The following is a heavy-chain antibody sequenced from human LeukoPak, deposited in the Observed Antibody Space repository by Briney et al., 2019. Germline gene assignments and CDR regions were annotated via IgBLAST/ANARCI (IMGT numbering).Heavy chain of an antibody. V-gene: IGHV4-61*08. CDR3: ARDGGYCSSTSCYGGWFDP. Sequence: SETLSLTCTVSGGSISNGDHYWSWIRQPPGKGLEWIGYIYYSGSTNYNPSLKSRVTISVDTSKNQFSLKLSSVTAADTAVYYCARDGGYCSSTSCYGGWFDPWGQGTLVTVSS. J-gene: IGHJ5*02. CDR1: GGSISNGDHY. D-gene: IGHD2-2*01. CDR2: IYYSGST.